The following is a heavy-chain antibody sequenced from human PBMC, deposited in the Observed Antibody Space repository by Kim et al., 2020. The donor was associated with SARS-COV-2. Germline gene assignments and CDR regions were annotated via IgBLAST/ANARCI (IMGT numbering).Heavy chain of an antibody. J-gene: IGHJ3*02. CDR2: ISANGRER. Sequence: GGSLRLSCAASGFTFNYYGMYWVRQAPGQGLEWVSGISANGRERYYADSVRGRFTISRDNFENMLYLQMSSLGAEDTAIYYCAQGWRGSFDIWGRGTMIT. CDR1: GFTFNYYG. CDR3: AQGWRGSFDI. V-gene: IGHV3-23*01. D-gene: IGHD2-15*01.